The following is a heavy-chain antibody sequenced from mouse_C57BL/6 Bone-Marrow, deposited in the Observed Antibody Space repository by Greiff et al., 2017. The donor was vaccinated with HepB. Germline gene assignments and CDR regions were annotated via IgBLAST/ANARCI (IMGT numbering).Heavy chain of an antibody. V-gene: IGHV1-59*01. J-gene: IGHJ2*01. CDR2: IDPSDSYT. CDR1: GYTFTSYW. Sequence: QVQLQQPGAELVRPGTSVKLSCKASGYTFTSYWMHWVKQRPGQGLEWIGVIDPSDSYTNYNQKFKGKATLTVDTSSSTAYMQLSSLTSEDSAVYYCYGNYFDYRGQGTTLTVSS. D-gene: IGHD2-1*01. CDR3: YGNYFDY.